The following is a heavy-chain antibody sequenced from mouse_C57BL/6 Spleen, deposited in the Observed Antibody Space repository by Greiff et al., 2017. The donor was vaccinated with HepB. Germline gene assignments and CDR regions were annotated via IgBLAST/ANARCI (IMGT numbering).Heavy chain of an antibody. CDR2: INPSNGGT. Sequence: VQLQQPGTELVKPGASVKLSCKASGYTFTSYWMHWVKQRPGQGLEWIGNINPSNGGTNYNEKFKSKATLTVDKSSSTTYMQLSSLTSKDSAVYYCARTYYGSPCYFDYWGQGTTLTVSS. V-gene: IGHV1-53*01. CDR1: GYTFTSYW. J-gene: IGHJ2*01. D-gene: IGHD1-1*01. CDR3: ARTYYGSPCYFDY.